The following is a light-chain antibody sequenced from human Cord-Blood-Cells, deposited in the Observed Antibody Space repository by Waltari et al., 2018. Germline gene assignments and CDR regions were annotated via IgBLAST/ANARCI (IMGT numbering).Light chain of an antibody. CDR1: SSDVGGYNY. V-gene: IGLV2-11*01. Sequence: QSALTQPRSVSGSPGQSVTISCTGTSSDVGGYNYVSWYQQHPGKAPKLMIYDVSKRPSGSPDRFSASKSGNTASLTISGLQAEDEADYYCCSYAGSYTWVFGGGTKLTVL. CDR2: DVS. J-gene: IGLJ3*02. CDR3: CSYAGSYTWV.